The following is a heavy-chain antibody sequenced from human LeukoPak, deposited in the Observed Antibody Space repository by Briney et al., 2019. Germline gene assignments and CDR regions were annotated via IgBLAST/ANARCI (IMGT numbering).Heavy chain of an antibody. D-gene: IGHD6-19*01. CDR3: ARAVAVAGLDY. CDR2: ISSSSSYI. V-gene: IGHV3-21*01. CDR1: GFTFSSYA. J-gene: IGHJ4*02. Sequence: RAGGSLRLSCAASGFTFSSYAMSWVRQAPGKGLEWVSSISSSSSYIYYADSVKGRFTIFRDNAKNSLYLQMNSLRAEDTAVYYCARAVAVAGLDYWGQGTLVTVSS.